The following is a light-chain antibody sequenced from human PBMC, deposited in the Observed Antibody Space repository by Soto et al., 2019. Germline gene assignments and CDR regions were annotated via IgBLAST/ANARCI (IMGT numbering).Light chain of an antibody. CDR2: AAS. V-gene: IGKV3D-20*02. CDR3: QQRSNWIT. J-gene: IGKJ5*01. Sequence: EIVLTQSPGTLSLSPGERATLSCRASQSVSNSYIAWYQQKPGQAPRLLIYAASTRATGIPERFSGSGSGTDFTLTISSLEPEDFAVYYCQQRSNWITFGQGTRLEI. CDR1: QSVSNSY.